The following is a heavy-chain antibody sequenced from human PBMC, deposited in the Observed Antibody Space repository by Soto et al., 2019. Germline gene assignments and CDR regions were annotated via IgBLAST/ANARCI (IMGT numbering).Heavy chain of an antibody. CDR1: GMHFGGYL. CDR3: ATLSAPVDF. J-gene: IGHJ4*02. CDR2: INTDGTST. V-gene: IGHV3-74*01. D-gene: IGHD6-6*01. Sequence: PGGSLRLSCAASGMHFGGYLMHWVRQAPGKGLVWVSEINTDGTSTNYADSLKGRFTISRDNARDTLYLQMNSLSVEDTAVYYCATLSAPVDFWGPGTLVTVYS.